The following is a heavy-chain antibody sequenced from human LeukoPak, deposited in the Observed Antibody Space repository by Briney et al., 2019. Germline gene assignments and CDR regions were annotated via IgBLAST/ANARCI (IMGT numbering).Heavy chain of an antibody. Sequence: PSETLSLTCAVYGGSFSGYYWSWIRQPPGKGLEWIGEINHSGSTNYNPSLKSRVTISVDTSKNQFSLKLSSVTAADTAVYYCARAVRQQLSNPNWFDPWGQGTLVTVSS. CDR1: GGSFSGYY. CDR2: INHSGST. J-gene: IGHJ5*02. CDR3: ARAVRQQLSNPNWFDP. D-gene: IGHD6-13*01. V-gene: IGHV4-34*01.